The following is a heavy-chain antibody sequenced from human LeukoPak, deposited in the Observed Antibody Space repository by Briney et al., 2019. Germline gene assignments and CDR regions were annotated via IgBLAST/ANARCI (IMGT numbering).Heavy chain of an antibody. Sequence: GGSLRLSCAASGFTFSSSAMNWVRQAPGKGLEWVSAMTGVGGNTYYADSVKGRFTISRDNSKNTLYLQMNSLGVEDTAVYYCAKDHDSSSWYPENWFDPWGQGTLVTVSS. J-gene: IGHJ5*02. V-gene: IGHV3-23*01. D-gene: IGHD6-13*01. CDR1: GFTFSSSA. CDR2: MTGVGGNT. CDR3: AKDHDSSSWYPENWFDP.